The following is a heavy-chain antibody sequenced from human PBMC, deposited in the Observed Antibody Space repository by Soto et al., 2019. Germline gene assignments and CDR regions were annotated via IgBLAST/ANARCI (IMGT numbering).Heavy chain of an antibody. CDR1: GGSISSSSYY. D-gene: IGHD5-18*01. CDR3: ARLETVDTAMYIDY. V-gene: IGHV4-39*01. Sequence: SETLSLTCTVSGGSISSSSYYWGWIRQPPGKGLEWIGSIYYSGSTYYNPSLKSRVTIPVDTSKNQFSLKLSSVTAADTAVYYCARLETVDTAMYIDYWGQGTLVTVSS. CDR2: IYYSGST. J-gene: IGHJ4*02.